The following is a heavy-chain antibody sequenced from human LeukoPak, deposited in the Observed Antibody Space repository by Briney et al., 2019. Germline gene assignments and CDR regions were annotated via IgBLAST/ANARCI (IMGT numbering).Heavy chain of an antibody. Sequence: GGPLRLSCAASGFTFSSYAMSWVRQAPGKGLEWVSAISGSGGSTYYADSVKGRFTISRDNSKNTLYLQMNSLRAEDTAVYYCAMPAPIVGATAGFDYWGQGTLVTVSS. J-gene: IGHJ4*02. CDR3: AMPAPIVGATAGFDY. V-gene: IGHV3-23*01. CDR2: ISGSGGST. CDR1: GFTFSSYA. D-gene: IGHD1-26*01.